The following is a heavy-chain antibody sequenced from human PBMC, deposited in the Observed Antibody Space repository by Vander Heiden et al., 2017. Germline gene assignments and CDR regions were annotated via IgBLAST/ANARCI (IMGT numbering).Heavy chain of an antibody. CDR3: ARGRDCSGGSCYVMGY. Sequence: EVQLVESGGGLVKPGGSLRLSWAASGLNFSSYSMNWVRQAPGKGLEWVSSISSSSSYIYYADSVKGRFTISRDNAKNSLYLQMNSLRAEDTAVYYCARGRDCSGGSCYVMGYWGQGTLVTVSS. CDR2: ISSSSSYI. J-gene: IGHJ4*02. CDR1: GLNFSSYS. D-gene: IGHD2-15*01. V-gene: IGHV3-21*01.